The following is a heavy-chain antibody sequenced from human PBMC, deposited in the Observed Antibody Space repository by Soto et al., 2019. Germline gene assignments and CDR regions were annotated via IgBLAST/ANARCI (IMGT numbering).Heavy chain of an antibody. CDR1: EDTFTYYA. Sequence: QVQLVQSGAEVRKPGSSVKVYCKASEDTFTYYAFTWVRQAPGQGLEWVGQVIPVFGTTNHAQKFQGRVTFTADESTSTSYMELTDLRSDDTAVYFCARSYFTASSPAASDVWGQGTKVTVSS. V-gene: IGHV1-69*01. CDR2: VIPVFGTT. J-gene: IGHJ3*01. CDR3: ARSYFTASSPAASDV. D-gene: IGHD3-10*01.